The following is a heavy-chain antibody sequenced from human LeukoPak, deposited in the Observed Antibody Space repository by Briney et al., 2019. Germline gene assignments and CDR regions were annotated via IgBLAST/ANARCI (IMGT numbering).Heavy chain of an antibody. D-gene: IGHD3-3*01. CDR1: GGSISSGGYY. J-gene: IGHJ4*02. Sequence: PSETLSLTCTVSGGSISSGGYYWSWIRQHPGKGLEWIGYIYYSGSTYYNPSLTSRVTISVDTSKNQFSMKLSSVTAADTAVYYCARGAYYDFWSGYPQVFDYWGQGTLVTVSS. V-gene: IGHV4-31*03. CDR2: IYYSGST. CDR3: ARGAYYDFWSGYPQVFDY.